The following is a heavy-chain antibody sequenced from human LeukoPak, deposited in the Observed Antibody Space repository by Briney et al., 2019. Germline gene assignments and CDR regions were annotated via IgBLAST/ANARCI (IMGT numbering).Heavy chain of an antibody. CDR2: ISWNSGSI. CDR1: GFTFDDYA. D-gene: IGHD3-22*01. V-gene: IGHV3-9*03. CDR3: AKAESAYYYDSSGYYEN. Sequence: GGSLRLSCAASGFTFDDYAMHWVRQAPGKGLEWVSGISWNSGSIGYADSVKGRFTISRDNAKNSLYLQTNSLRAEDMALYYCAKAESAYYYDSSGYYENWGQGTLVTVSS. J-gene: IGHJ4*02.